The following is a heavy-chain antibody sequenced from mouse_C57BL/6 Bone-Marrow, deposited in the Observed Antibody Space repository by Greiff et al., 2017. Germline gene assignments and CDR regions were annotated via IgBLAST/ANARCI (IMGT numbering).Heavy chain of an antibody. CDR1: GYTFTSYG. J-gene: IGHJ4*01. Sequence: QVQLQQSGAELARPGASVKLSCKASGYTFTSYGISWVKQRTGQGLEWIGEIYPRSGNTYYNEKFKGKATLTADKSSSTAYMELRSLTSEDSAVYFCARWLGRRDYYAMDYWGQGTSVTVSS. D-gene: IGHD4-1*01. V-gene: IGHV1-81*01. CDR2: IYPRSGNT. CDR3: ARWLGRRDYYAMDY.